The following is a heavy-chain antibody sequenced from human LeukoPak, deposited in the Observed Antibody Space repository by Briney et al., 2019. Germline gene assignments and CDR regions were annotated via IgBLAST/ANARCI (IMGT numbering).Heavy chain of an antibody. CDR2: ISVSGGST. J-gene: IGHJ3*02. CDR1: GFTFSSYG. V-gene: IGHV3-23*01. D-gene: IGHD6-13*01. Sequence: GGSLRLSCAASGFTFSSYGMSWVRQAPGKGLEWVSVISVSGGSTYYADSVKGRFTISRDNAKNTLYLQMNSLRAEDTAVYYCTRRAAALDAFDIWGQGTMVTVSS. CDR3: TRRAAALDAFDI.